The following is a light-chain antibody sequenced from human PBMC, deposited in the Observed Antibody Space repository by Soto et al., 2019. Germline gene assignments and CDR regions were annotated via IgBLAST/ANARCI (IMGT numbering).Light chain of an antibody. J-gene: IGKJ5*01. Sequence: IVLTQSPATLSVSPGERVTLSCRASQSVSSLLAWYQQKPRQAPTLLMYDTSTRATGIHARFSGSGSGTDFTLTISSLQSEDLAIYYCQQYHIRPYTFGQGTRLEIK. CDR2: DTS. CDR3: QQYHIRPYT. CDR1: QSVSSL. V-gene: IGKV3-15*01.